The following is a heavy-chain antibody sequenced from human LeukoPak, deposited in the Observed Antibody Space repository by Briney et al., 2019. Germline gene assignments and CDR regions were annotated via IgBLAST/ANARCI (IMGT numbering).Heavy chain of an antibody. CDR2: IYTSGST. D-gene: IGHD3-16*01. Sequence: PSETLSLTCTVSGGSISSYYWSWIRQPAGKGLEWIGRIYTSGSTNYNPSLKSRVTMSVDTSNNQFSLKLSSVTAADTAVYYCARGDLALSGTREYYYYYGMDVWGQGTTVTVSS. J-gene: IGHJ6*02. CDR3: ARGDLALSGTREYYYYYGMDV. V-gene: IGHV4-4*07. CDR1: GGSISSYY.